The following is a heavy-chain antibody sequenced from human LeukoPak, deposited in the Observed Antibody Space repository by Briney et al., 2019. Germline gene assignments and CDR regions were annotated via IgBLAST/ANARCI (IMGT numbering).Heavy chain of an antibody. D-gene: IGHD5-12*01. CDR3: ARRVRYSGYDP. CDR2: IYYSGST. CDR1: GGSISSYY. V-gene: IGHV4-59*08. J-gene: IGHJ5*02. Sequence: SETLSLTCTVSGGSISSYYWSWIRQPPGKGLEWIGYIYYSGSTNYNPSLKSRVTISVDKSKNQFSLKLSSVTAADTAVYYCARRVRYSGYDPWGQGTLVTVSS.